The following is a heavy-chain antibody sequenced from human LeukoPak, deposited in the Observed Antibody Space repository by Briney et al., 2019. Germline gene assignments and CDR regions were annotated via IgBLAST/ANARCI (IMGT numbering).Heavy chain of an antibody. CDR1: GFTFSSYD. J-gene: IGHJ4*02. V-gene: IGHV3-74*01. D-gene: IGHD3-16*01. Sequence: GGSLRLSCAASGFTFSSYDMHWVRQAPGKGLMWVSHVSSDGSRTYADSVKGRFTVSRDNNKDMVYLQMSSLRAEDTAVYYCATDGAYGLTHWGQGTLVTVSS. CDR2: VSSDGSR. CDR3: ATDGAYGLTH.